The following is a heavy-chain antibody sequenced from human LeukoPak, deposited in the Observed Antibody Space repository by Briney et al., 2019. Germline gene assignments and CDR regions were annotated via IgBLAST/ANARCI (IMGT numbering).Heavy chain of an antibody. V-gene: IGHV1-46*01. Sequence: GASVKVSCKASGYTFTSYYMHWVRKAPGQGLEWMGIINTSGGSTSYAQKFQGRVTMTRDTSTSTVYMELSSLRSEDTAVYYCARDHIPGGFPSNWFDPWGQGTLVTVSS. CDR2: INTSGGST. CDR1: GYTFTSYY. J-gene: IGHJ5*02. CDR3: ARDHIPGGFPSNWFDP. D-gene: IGHD2-8*02.